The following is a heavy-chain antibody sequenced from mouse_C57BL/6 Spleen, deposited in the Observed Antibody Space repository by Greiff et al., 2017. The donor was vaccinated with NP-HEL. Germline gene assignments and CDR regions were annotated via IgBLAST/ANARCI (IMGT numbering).Heavy chain of an antibody. CDR1: GYTFTSYW. CDR2: IYPSDSEN. V-gene: IGHV1-61*01. Sequence: QVQLQQPGAELVRPGSSVKLSCKASGYTFTSYWMDWVKQRPGQGLEWIGNIYPSDSENHYNQKFKDKATLTVDKSSSTAYMQLSSLTSEDSAVYYCARLATGTPFAYWGQGTLVTVSA. J-gene: IGHJ3*01. D-gene: IGHD4-1*02. CDR3: ARLATGTPFAY.